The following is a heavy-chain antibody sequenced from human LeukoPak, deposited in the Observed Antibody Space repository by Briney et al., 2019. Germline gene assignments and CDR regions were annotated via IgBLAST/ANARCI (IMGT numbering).Heavy chain of an antibody. CDR3: ARDRGEGSYYKG. CDR1: GGTFSSYA. D-gene: IGHD1-26*01. CDR2: IIPILGIA. V-gene: IGHV1-69*04. Sequence: ASVKVSCKASGGTFSSYAISWVRQAPGQGLEWMGRIIPILGIANYAQKFQGRVTITADKSTSTAYMELSSLGSEDTAVYYCARDRGEGSYYKGWGQGTLVTVSS. J-gene: IGHJ4*02.